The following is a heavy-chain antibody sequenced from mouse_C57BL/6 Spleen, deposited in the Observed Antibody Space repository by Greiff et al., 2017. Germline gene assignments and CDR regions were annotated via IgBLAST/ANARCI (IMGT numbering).Heavy chain of an antibody. CDR3: ALYYGSSYGDYAMDY. CDR1: GYSITSGYY. J-gene: IGHJ4*01. Sequence: EVKLMESGPGLVKPSQSLSLTCSVTGYSITSGYYWNWIRQFPGNKLEWMGYISYDGSNNYNPSLKNRISITRDTSKNQFFLKLNSLTTEDTATYYCALYYGSSYGDYAMDYWGQGTSVTVSS. V-gene: IGHV3-6*01. D-gene: IGHD1-1*01. CDR2: ISYDGSN.